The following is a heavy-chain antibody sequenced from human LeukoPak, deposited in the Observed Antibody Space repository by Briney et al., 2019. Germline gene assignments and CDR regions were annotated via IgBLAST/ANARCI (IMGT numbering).Heavy chain of an antibody. J-gene: IGHJ3*02. CDR2: ISSSSSYI. D-gene: IGHD1-14*01. Sequence: GGSLRLSCAASGFTFSSYSMNWVRQAPGKGLEWVSSISSSSSYIYYADSVKGRFTISRDNAKNSLYLQMNSLRAEDTAVYYCARDWEPELSWVHDAFDIWGQGTMVTVSS. CDR1: GFTFSSYS. V-gene: IGHV3-21*01. CDR3: ARDWEPELSWVHDAFDI.